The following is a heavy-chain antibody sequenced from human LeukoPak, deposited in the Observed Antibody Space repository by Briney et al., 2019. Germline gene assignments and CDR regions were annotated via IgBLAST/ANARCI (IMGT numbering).Heavy chain of an antibody. CDR3: ARGPLIGEHYHYYMDV. Sequence: GAAVKVSCKASGYSFITFAIKWVRQAPGQGLEWMGWMNPNTGKTGYAQRFQGRVTITGNTPISTVDLELSSLTSDDTAVYYCARGPLIGEHYHYYMDVWGKGTTVTVS. CDR1: GYSFITFA. V-gene: IGHV1-8*03. D-gene: IGHD7-27*01. J-gene: IGHJ6*03. CDR2: MNPNTGKT.